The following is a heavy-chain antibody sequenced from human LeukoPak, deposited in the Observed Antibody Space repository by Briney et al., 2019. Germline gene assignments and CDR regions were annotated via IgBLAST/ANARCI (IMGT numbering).Heavy chain of an antibody. V-gene: IGHV3-20*01. Sequence: TGGSLRLSCAASGFTFDDYGMSWVRQAPGKGLEWVSGINWNGGSTGYAASVKGRFTISRDNAKNSLYLQMNSLRAEDTALYHCARVRGGLYYYYGMDVWGQGTTVTVSS. CDR3: ARVRGGLYYYYGMDV. CDR1: GFTFDDYG. D-gene: IGHD3-10*01. J-gene: IGHJ6*02. CDR2: INWNGGST.